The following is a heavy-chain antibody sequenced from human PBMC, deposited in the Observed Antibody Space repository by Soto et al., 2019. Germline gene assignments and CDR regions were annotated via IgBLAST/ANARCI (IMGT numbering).Heavy chain of an antibody. CDR3: ARTVSCSGGSCYSDY. D-gene: IGHD2-15*01. J-gene: IGHJ4*02. V-gene: IGHV1-18*01. CDR2: ISAYNGNT. Sequence: ASVKVSCKASGYTFTSYGISWGRQAPGQGLEWMGWISAYNGNTNYAQKLQGRVTMTTDTSTSTAYMELRSLRSDVTAVYYCARTVSCSGGSCYSDYWGQGTLVTVSS. CDR1: GYTFTSYG.